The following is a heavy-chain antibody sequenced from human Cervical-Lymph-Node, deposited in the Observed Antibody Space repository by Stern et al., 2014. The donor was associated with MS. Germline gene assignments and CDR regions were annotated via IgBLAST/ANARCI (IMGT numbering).Heavy chain of an antibody. D-gene: IGHD6-19*01. Sequence: EVQLVESGGTLVQPGGSLRLSCAASGFTFSSYAMRWVRQAPGKGLEWVSFISGSDGSTFYAVSVKGRFTISRDNSKNTLFLQMNSLRAEDTAVYYCAKVYGSGPFDYWGQGTLVTVSS. CDR1: GFTFSSYA. CDR3: AKVYGSGPFDY. J-gene: IGHJ4*02. CDR2: ISGSDGST. V-gene: IGHV3-23*04.